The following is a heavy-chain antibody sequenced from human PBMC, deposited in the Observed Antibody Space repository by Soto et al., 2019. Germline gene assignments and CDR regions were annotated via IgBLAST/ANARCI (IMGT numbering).Heavy chain of an antibody. Sequence: GGSLRLSCAASGFTFSDYYMSLIRQAPGKGLEWVSYISSSGSTIYYADSVKGRFTISRDNAKNSLYLQMNSLRAEDTAVYYCARDLEWYYYMDVWGKGTTVTVSS. CDR1: GFTFSDYY. CDR2: ISSSGSTI. CDR3: ARDLEWYYYMDV. J-gene: IGHJ6*03. D-gene: IGHD3-3*01. V-gene: IGHV3-11*01.